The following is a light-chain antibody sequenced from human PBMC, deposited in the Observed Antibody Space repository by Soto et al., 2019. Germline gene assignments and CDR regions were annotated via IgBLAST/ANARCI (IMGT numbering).Light chain of an antibody. CDR1: QSVSSSY. CDR2: GAS. J-gene: IGKJ4*01. V-gene: IGKV3D-15*01. Sequence: EVVMAWTPGTSSVSPGRRATLSCRASQSVSSSYLAWYQQKPGQAPRLLIYGASSRATGIPDRFSGSGSGTEFTLTISSLQSEDFAVYYCKQYNNWLLPFGGGTKV. CDR3: KQYNNWLLP.